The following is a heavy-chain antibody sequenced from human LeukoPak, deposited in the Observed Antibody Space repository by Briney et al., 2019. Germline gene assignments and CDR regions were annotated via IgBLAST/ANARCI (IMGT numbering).Heavy chain of an antibody. V-gene: IGHV4-34*01. CDR3: ARAAGDIAFDY. CDR2: INHSGST. Sequence: PSETLSLTCAVYGGSFSGYYWSWIRQPPGKGLEWIGEINHSGSTNYNPSLKSRVTISVDTSKNQFSLKLSSVTAADTAVYYCARAAGDIAFDYWGQGTLVTVSS. CDR1: GGSFSGYY. J-gene: IGHJ4*02. D-gene: IGHD5-12*01.